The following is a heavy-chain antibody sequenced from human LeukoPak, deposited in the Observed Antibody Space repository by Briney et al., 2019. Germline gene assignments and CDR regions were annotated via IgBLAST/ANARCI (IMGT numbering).Heavy chain of an antibody. CDR1: GFTFSSYA. D-gene: IGHD1-26*01. V-gene: IGHV3-48*02. CDR2: ISSSSSSTI. Sequence: PGGSLRLSCAASGFTFSSYAMSWVRHAPGKGLQWVSYISSSSSSTIYYADSVKGRFTISRDNAKNSLYLQMNSLRDEDTAVYYCARDTGDGSYDYWGQGTLVTVSS. CDR3: ARDTGDGSYDY. J-gene: IGHJ4*02.